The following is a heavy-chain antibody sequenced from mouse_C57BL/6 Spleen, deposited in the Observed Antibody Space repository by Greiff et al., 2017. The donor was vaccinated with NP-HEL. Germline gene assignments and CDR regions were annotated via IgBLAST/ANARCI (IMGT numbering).Heavy chain of an antibody. J-gene: IGHJ3*01. V-gene: IGHV1-74*01. CDR3: AISYDYDVEGFAY. CDR2: IHPSDSDT. CDR1: GYTFTSYW. Sequence: QVQLQQSGAELVKPGASVKVSCKASGYTFTSYWMHWVKQRPGQGLEWIGRIHPSDSDTNYNQKFKGKATLTVDKSSSTAYMQLSSLTSEDSAVYYCAISYDYDVEGFAYWGQGTLVTVSA. D-gene: IGHD2-4*01.